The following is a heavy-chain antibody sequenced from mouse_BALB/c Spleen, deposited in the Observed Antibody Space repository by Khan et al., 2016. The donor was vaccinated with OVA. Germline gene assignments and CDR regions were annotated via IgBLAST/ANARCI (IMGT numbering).Heavy chain of an antibody. CDR1: GYSFTGYT. V-gene: IGHV1-37*01. CDR2: INPYNGGT. CDR3: VRSASYGDYVEAWFAY. Sequence: VQLQQSGPELVKPGASMKMSCKASGYSFTGYTMNWVKQSRVKNLEWIGLINPYNGGTAYNQKFGGKATLTVDKSSNTAYMELLSLTSEDSAVXYCVRSASYGDYVEAWFAYWGQGTLVTVSA. D-gene: IGHD2-13*01. J-gene: IGHJ3*01.